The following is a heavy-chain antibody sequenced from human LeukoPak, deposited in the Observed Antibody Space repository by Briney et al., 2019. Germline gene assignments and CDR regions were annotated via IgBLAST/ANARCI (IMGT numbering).Heavy chain of an antibody. CDR2: INHSGST. V-gene: IGHV4-34*01. D-gene: IGHD6-13*01. CDR3: ASIIAAAGHYYYYGMDV. CDR1: GGSFSGYY. Sequence: SETLSLTCAVYGGSFSGYYWSWIRQPPGKGLEWIGEINHSGSTNYNPSLKSRVTISVDTSKNQFSLKLSSVTAADTAVYYCASIIAAAGHYYYYGMDVWGQGTTVTVSS. J-gene: IGHJ6*02.